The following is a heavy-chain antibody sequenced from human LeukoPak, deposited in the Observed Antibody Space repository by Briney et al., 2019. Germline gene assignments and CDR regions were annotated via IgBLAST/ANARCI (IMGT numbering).Heavy chain of an antibody. D-gene: IGHD4-17*01. CDR2: ISYDGSNK. J-gene: IGHJ4*02. V-gene: IGHV3-30*03. Sequence: GRSLRLSCAASGFTFSSYGMHWVRQAPGKGLEWVAVISYDGSNKYYADSVKGRFTISRDNSKNTLYLQMNSLRAEDTAVYYCARGTPDYGDYPYYFDYWGQGTLVTVSS. CDR1: GFTFSSYG. CDR3: ARGTPDYGDYPYYFDY.